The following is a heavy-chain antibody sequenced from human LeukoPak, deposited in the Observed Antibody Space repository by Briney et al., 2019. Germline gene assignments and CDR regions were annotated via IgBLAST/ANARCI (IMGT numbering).Heavy chain of an antibody. CDR3: TTDEPDGSLAFAAAGAGWQELPEEYYYYYMDV. J-gene: IGHJ6*03. Sequence: GGSLRLSCAASGFTFSNAWMSWVRQAPGKGLEWVGRIKSKTDGGTTDYAAPVNGRFTISRDDSKNTLYLQMNSLKTEDTAVYYCTTDEPDGSLAFAAAGAGWQELPEEYYYYYMDVWGKGTTVTISS. D-gene: IGHD6-13*01. CDR2: IKSKTDGGTT. CDR1: GFTFSNAW. V-gene: IGHV3-15*01.